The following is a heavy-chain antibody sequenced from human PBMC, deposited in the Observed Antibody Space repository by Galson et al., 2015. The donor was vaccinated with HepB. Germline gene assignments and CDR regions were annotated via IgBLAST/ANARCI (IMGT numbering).Heavy chain of an antibody. CDR3: ARLGHEGYHYYGMDV. D-gene: IGHD7-27*01. Sequence: CAISGDSVASNSAVWNWIRQSPSRGLEWLGRTYFRSKWHNDYGISVKSRISINADTSQNQFSLHLSSVTPEDTAMYYCARLGHEGYHYYGMDVWGQGTTVTVSS. J-gene: IGHJ6*02. V-gene: IGHV6-1*01. CDR1: GDSVASNSAV. CDR2: TYFRSKWHN.